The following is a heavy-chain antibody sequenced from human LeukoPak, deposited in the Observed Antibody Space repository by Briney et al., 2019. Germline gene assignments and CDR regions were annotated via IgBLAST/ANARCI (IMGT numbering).Heavy chain of an antibody. CDR2: IYYSGST. J-gene: IGHJ5*02. Sequence: SEILSLTCTVSGGSISSYYWSWVRQPPGEGLEWIGYIYYSGSTNYNPSLKSRVTISVDTSKNQFSLKLSSVIAADTAVYYCARRSDRGGALGNWFDPWGQGTLVTVSS. CDR3: ARRSDRGGALGNWFDP. V-gene: IGHV4-59*08. D-gene: IGHD1-26*01. CDR1: GGSISSYY.